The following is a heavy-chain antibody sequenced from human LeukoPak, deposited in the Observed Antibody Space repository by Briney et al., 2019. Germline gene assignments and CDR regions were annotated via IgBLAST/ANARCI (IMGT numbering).Heavy chain of an antibody. CDR3: ARTVAGLPLDAFDI. Sequence: GGSLRLSCAASGFTFSSYEMNWVRQAPGKGLEWVSFISISGSTIYYTDSVKGRFTISRDNAKNSLYLQMNSLRAEDTAVYYCARTVAGLPLDAFDIWGQGTMVTVSS. J-gene: IGHJ3*02. CDR1: GFTFSSYE. D-gene: IGHD6-19*01. CDR2: ISISGSTI. V-gene: IGHV3-48*03.